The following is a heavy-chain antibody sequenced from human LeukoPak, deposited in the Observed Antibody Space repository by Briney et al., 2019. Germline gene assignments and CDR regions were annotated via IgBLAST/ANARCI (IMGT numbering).Heavy chain of an antibody. CDR3: ARVGLQQLVFDY. CDR1: GFTFSSYA. D-gene: IGHD6-13*01. J-gene: IGHJ4*02. CDR2: ISYDGSNK. V-gene: IGHV3-30*04. Sequence: GGSLRLSCAASGFTFSSYAMHWVRQAPGKGLEWVAVISYDGSNKYYADSVKGRFTISRDNSNNTLYLQMNSLRAEDTAVYYCARVGLQQLVFDYWGQGTLVTVSS.